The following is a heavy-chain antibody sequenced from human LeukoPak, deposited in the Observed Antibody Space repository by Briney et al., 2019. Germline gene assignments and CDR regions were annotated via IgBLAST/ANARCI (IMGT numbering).Heavy chain of an antibody. CDR2: IKSKTDGGTT. Sequence: GGSLRLSCAASGFTFSNAWMSWVRQAPGKGLEWVGGIKSKTDGGTTDYAAPVKGRFTISRDDSKNTLYLQMNSLKTEDTAVYYCTTVASFDYWGQGTLVTVSS. CDR3: TTVASFDY. CDR1: GFTFSNAW. V-gene: IGHV3-15*01. J-gene: IGHJ4*02.